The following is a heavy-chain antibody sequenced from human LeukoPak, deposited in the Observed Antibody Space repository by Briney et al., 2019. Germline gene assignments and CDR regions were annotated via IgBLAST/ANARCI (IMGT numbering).Heavy chain of an antibody. CDR2: ISGSGGST. Sequence: QAGGSLRLSCAASGFTFSSYAMSWVRQAPGKGLEWVSAISGSGGSTYYADSVKGRFTISRDNSKNTLYLQMNSLRAEDTAVYYCAKIGLRGSTKFFAFDYWGQGTLVTVSS. D-gene: IGHD6-13*01. CDR1: GFTFSSYA. J-gene: IGHJ4*02. CDR3: AKIGLRGSTKFFAFDY. V-gene: IGHV3-23*01.